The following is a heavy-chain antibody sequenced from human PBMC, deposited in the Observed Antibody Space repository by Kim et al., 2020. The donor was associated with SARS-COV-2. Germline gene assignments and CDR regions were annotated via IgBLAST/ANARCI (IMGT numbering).Heavy chain of an antibody. CDR1: GFTFSSYS. Sequence: GGSLRLSCAASGFTFSSYSMNWVRQAPGKGLEWVSSISSSSSYIYYADSVKGRFTISRDNAKNSLYLQMNSLRAEDTDVYYCARERERMIDYWGQGTLVTVSS. V-gene: IGHV3-21*04. CDR2: ISSSSSYI. J-gene: IGHJ4*02. CDR3: ARERERMIDY.